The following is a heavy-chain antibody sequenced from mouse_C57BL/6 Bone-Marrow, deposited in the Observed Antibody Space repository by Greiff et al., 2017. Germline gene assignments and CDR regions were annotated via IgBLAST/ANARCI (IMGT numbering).Heavy chain of an antibody. J-gene: IGHJ4*01. CDR2: INPNNGGT. CDR3: ARRRVVVLYAMDY. V-gene: IGHV1-18*01. Sequence: EVMLVESGPELVKPGASVKIPCKASGYTFTDYNMDWVKQSHGKSLEWIGDINPNNGGTIYNQKFKGKATLTVDKSSSTAYMELRSLTSEDTAVYYCARRRVVVLYAMDYWGQGTSVTVSS. D-gene: IGHD1-1*01. CDR1: GYTFTDYN.